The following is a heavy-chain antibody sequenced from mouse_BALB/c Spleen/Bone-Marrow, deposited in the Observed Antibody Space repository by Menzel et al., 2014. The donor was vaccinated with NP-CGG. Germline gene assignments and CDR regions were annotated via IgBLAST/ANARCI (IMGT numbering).Heavy chain of an antibody. V-gene: IGHV3-2*02. CDR3: ARDYYGSSYFDF. CDR2: ITYSGST. J-gene: IGHJ2*01. CDR1: GSSITSDYA. Sequence: EVKLVESGPGLVKPSQSLSLTCTVTGSSITSDYAWNWIRQFPGTKLEWMGYITYSGSTSYNPSLKSRISITRDTSKNQFFLHLNSVTAEDTATYFCARDYYGSSYFDFWGHGTTLTVSS. D-gene: IGHD1-1*01.